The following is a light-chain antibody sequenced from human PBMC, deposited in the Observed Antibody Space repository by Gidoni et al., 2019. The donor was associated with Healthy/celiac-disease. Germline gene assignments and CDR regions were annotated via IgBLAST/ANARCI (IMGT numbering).Light chain of an antibody. Sequence: QSVLTQPPSASGTPGQRVTISCSGSSSNVGSNTVNWYQQLPGTAPKLLIYSNNQRPSGVPDRFSGSTSGTSASLAISGLQSEDEADYYGAAWDDSLNGWVFGGGTKLTVL. CDR1: SSNVGSNT. J-gene: IGLJ3*02. CDR3: AAWDDSLNGWV. CDR2: SNN. V-gene: IGLV1-44*01.